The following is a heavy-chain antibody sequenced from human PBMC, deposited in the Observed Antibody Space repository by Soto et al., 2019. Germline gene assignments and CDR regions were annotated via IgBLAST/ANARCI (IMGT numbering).Heavy chain of an antibody. CDR2: IYYSGST. V-gene: IGHV4-31*03. D-gene: IGHD5-18*01. CDR1: GGSISIGGYY. Sequence: SETLSLTCTVSGGSISIGGYYWSWIRQHPGKGLEWIGYIYYSGSTYYNPSLKSRVTISVDTSKNQFSLKLSSVTAADTAVYYCARDHEVGLWLGSYYYGMDVWGQGTTVTVSS. J-gene: IGHJ6*02. CDR3: ARDHEVGLWLGSYYYGMDV.